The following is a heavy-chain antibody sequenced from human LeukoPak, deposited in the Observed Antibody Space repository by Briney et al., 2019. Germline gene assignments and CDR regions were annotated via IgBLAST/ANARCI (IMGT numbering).Heavy chain of an antibody. CDR1: GASINSGGY. Sequence: SETLSLTCTVSGASINSGGYWTWIRQAAGKGLEWIGRIYTSGTTNYNPSLKGRVTISVDPSKNQFSLKLRSATAADTAVYYCARDLGYGYCFYYYMDVWGKGTTVTVSS. J-gene: IGHJ6*03. D-gene: IGHD5-18*01. CDR3: ARDLGYGYCFYYYMDV. CDR2: IYTSGTT. V-gene: IGHV4-61*02.